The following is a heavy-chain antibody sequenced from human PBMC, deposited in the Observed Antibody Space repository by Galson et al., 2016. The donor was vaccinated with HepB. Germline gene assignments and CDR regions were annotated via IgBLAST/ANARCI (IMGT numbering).Heavy chain of an antibody. CDR3: ARDLAEYSDSSNTHYFDY. J-gene: IGHJ4*02. D-gene: IGHD6-6*01. V-gene: IGHV6-1*01. CDR1: GDSVSSNSAA. Sequence: CAISGDSVSSNSAAWNWIRQSPSRGLEWLGRTYYRSKWYHEYAISVKSRISISPDTSKNQFSLQLTSVTPEDTAVYYCARDLAEYSDSSNTHYFDYWGQGTLVTVSS. CDR2: TYYRSKWYH.